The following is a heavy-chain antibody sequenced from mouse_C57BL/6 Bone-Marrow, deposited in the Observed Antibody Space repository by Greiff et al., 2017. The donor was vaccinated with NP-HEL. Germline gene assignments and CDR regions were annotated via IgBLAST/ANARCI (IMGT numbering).Heavy chain of an antibody. Sequence: EVQLQQSGPVLVRPGASVKMSCKTSGYTFTSYWMHWVKQRPGQGLEWIGAIYPGNSDTSYNQKFKGKATLTVVTSASTAYMELSSLTNEVSAVYGCTPGRILRAMDYWGRGTAVTVSA. D-gene: IGHD1-1*01. CDR3: TPGRILRAMDY. V-gene: IGHV1-5*01. CDR1: GYTFTSYW. CDR2: IYPGNSDT. J-gene: IGHJ4*01.